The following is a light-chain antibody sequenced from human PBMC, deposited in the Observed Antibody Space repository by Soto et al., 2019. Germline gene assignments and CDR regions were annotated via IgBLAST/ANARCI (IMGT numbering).Light chain of an antibody. CDR3: QQSYNTPWT. V-gene: IGKV1-39*01. CDR1: QSISSY. CDR2: AAS. J-gene: IGKJ1*01. Sequence: DIQMTQSPSSLSASVGDRVTITCRASQSISSYLHWYQQKPGKAPKLLIYAASSLQSGVPSRFSGSGSGTDFTLTISSLQPEDFATDYCQQSYNTPWTFGQGTKGEIK.